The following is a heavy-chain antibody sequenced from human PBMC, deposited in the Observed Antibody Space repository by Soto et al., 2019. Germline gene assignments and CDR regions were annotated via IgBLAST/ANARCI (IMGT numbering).Heavy chain of an antibody. J-gene: IGHJ4*02. Sequence: QLHLVESGGGVVRPGESLRLSCVDSGFSFRTYPMHWVRQAPGKGLEWVALISYDGSSEAYGESVRDRFTVSRDNSKNTLFLQPNSLRPEDTAVYYCATSSGYLNYFDYWGQGTLVTVSS. CDR3: ATSSGYLNYFDY. CDR2: ISYDGSSE. V-gene: IGHV3-30-3*01. CDR1: GFSFRTYP. D-gene: IGHD6-19*01.